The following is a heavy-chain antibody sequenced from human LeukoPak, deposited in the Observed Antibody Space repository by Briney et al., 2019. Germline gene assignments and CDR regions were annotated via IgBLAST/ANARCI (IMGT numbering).Heavy chain of an antibody. J-gene: IGHJ6*02. CDR1: GGSISSYY. CDR2: IYYSGST. D-gene: IGHD3-9*01. Sequence: SETLSLTCTVSGGSISSYYWSWIRQPPGKGLEWIGYIYYSGSTNYNPSLKSRVTISVDTSKNQFSLKLSSVTAADTAVYYCARGVQYDILTGYYPRYYYGMDVWGQGTTVTVSS. V-gene: IGHV4-59*08. CDR3: ARGVQYDILTGYYPRYYYGMDV.